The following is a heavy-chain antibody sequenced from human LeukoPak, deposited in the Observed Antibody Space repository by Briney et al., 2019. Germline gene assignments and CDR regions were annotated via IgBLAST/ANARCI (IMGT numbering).Heavy chain of an antibody. J-gene: IGHJ5*02. D-gene: IGHD2-2*01. CDR3: ARGPACSSTSCYRGGNWFDP. Sequence: SVKVSCKASGGTFSSYAISWVRQAPGQGLEWMGGIIPIFGTANYAQKFQGRVTITADESTSTAYMELSSLRSEDTAVYYCARGPACSSTSCYRGGNWFDPWGQGTLVTVSS. V-gene: IGHV1-69*13. CDR2: IIPIFGTA. CDR1: GGTFSSYA.